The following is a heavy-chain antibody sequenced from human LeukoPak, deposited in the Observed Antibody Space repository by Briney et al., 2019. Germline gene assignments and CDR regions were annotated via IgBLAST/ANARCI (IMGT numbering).Heavy chain of an antibody. J-gene: IGHJ4*02. CDR1: GGSISSGGYS. Sequence: SETLSLTCAVSGGSISSGGYSRSWIRQPPGKGLEWIGYIYHSGSTYYNPSLKSRVTISVDRSKNQFSLKLSSVTAADTAVYYCARAGQCGGDCYSPYYFDYWGQGTLVTVSS. CDR2: IYHSGST. V-gene: IGHV4-30-2*01. D-gene: IGHD2-21*02. CDR3: ARAGQCGGDCYSPYYFDY.